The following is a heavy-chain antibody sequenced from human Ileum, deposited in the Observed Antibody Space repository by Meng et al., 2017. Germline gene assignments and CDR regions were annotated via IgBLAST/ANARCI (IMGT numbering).Heavy chain of an antibody. CDR3: ARGSGCYGSNLDY. CDR1: GGSISSSAYY. J-gene: IGHJ4*02. V-gene: IGHV4-39*07. CDR2: MYYSATT. Sequence: SETLSLTCTVSGGSISSSAYYWGWIRQPPGKGLEWIGNMYYSATTYYNPSLKSRVTLSVDTSKNQFSLKLTSVTAADTAVYYCARGSGCYGSNLDYWGQGTLVTVSS. D-gene: IGHD1-26*01.